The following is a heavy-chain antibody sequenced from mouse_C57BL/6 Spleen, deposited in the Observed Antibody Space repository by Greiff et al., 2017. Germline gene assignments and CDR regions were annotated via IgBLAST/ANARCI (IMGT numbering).Heavy chain of an antibody. CDR2: INPNNGGT. D-gene: IGHD2-1*01. V-gene: IGHV1-26*01. Sequence: VQLQQSGPELVKPGASVKISCKASGYTFTDYYMNWVKQSHGKSLEWIGDINPNNGGTSYNQKFKGKATLTVDKSSSTAYMELRSLTSEDSAVYYCARAVTKGWFAYWGQGTLVTVSA. CDR3: ARAVTKGWFAY. J-gene: IGHJ3*01. CDR1: GYTFTDYY.